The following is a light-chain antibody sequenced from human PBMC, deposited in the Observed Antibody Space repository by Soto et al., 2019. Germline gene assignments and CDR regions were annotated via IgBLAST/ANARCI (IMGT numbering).Light chain of an antibody. J-gene: IGLJ1*01. CDR1: SSDVGAYNY. CDR2: DVS. CDR3: SSYTSATTYV. Sequence: QSALTQPASVSGSPGQSITISCTGTSSDVGAYNYDSWYQQYPGEAPKVIIYDVSHRPAGVSNRFSGSKSGNTASLTISGLQTQDKADYYCSSYTSATTYVFGTGTKVTVL. V-gene: IGLV2-14*01.